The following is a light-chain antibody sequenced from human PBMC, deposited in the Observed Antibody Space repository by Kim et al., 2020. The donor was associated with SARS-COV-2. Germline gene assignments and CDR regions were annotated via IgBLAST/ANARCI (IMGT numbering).Light chain of an antibody. CDR2: GAS. V-gene: IGKV3-15*01. CDR1: QSISSS. CDR3: QQYAYWRA. Sequence: SRSPGERATRSGRASQSISSSLAWYQQKPGQAPRVLIYGASARATGVPARFSGSGSGTEFTLTISNLQSEDFAVYYCQQYAYWRAFGQGTRLEIK. J-gene: IGKJ5*01.